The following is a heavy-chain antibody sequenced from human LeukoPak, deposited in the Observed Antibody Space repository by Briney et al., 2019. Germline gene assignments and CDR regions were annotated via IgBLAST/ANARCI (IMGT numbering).Heavy chain of an antibody. CDR2: IYYSGST. CDR3: ARHGSNDFFGMDV. D-gene: IGHD2-21*02. V-gene: IGHV4-59*08. J-gene: IGHJ6*02. CDR1: GGSISRYY. Sequence: PSETLSLTCTVSGGSISRYYWSWIRQPPGKGLEWIGCIYYSGSTNYNPSLKGRVTISVDTSKNQFSLRLSSVTAADTAVYYCARHGSNDFFGMDVWGQGTTVTVSS.